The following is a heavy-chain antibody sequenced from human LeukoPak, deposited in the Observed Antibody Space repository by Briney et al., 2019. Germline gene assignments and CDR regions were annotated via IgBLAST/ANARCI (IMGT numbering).Heavy chain of an antibody. CDR2: ISAYNGNT. Sequence: ASVKVSCKASGYTFTSYGISWVRQAPGQGLEWMGWISAYNGNTNYAQKLQGRVTMTTDTSTSTAYMELRSLRSDDTAVYYCARYCSSTSCYGYYHYYGMDVWGQGTTVTVSS. D-gene: IGHD2-2*01. J-gene: IGHJ6*02. CDR1: GYTFTSYG. V-gene: IGHV1-18*01. CDR3: ARYCSSTSCYGYYHYYGMDV.